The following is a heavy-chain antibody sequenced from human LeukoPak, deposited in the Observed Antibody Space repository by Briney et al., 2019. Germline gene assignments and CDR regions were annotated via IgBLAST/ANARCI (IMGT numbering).Heavy chain of an antibody. CDR2: IWYDGSNK. J-gene: IGHJ5*02. Sequence: GRSLRLSCAASGFTFSSYGMHWVRQAPGKGLEWVAVIWYDGSNKYYADSVKGRFTISRGNSKNTLYLQMNSLRAEDTAVYYCAKGYGYDSSGYYDPWGQGTLVTVSS. CDR3: AKGYGYDSSGYYDP. D-gene: IGHD3-22*01. CDR1: GFTFSSYG. V-gene: IGHV3-33*06.